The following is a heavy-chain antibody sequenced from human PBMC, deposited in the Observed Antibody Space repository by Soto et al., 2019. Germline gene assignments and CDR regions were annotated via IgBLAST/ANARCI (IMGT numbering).Heavy chain of an antibody. CDR2: INPSGGST. D-gene: IGHD3-3*01. Sequence: GASVKVSCKSSGYTFTSYYMRCVRQAPGQGLEWMGIINPSGGSTSYAQKFQGRVTMTRDTSTSTVYMELSSLRSEDTAVYYCATDVTYYDFWSGYYGMDVWGQGTTVTVSS. J-gene: IGHJ6*02. CDR3: ATDVTYYDFWSGYYGMDV. V-gene: IGHV1-46*01. CDR1: GYTFTSYY.